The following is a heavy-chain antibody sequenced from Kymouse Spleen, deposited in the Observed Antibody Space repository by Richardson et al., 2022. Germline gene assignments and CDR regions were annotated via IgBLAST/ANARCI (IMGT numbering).Heavy chain of an antibody. D-gene: IGHD4-11,IGHD4-11*01. CDR3: ARDHYSNYEGWFDP. CDR1: GFTFSSYG. CDR2: IWYDGSNK. Sequence: QVQLVESGGGVVQPGRSLRLSCAASGFTFSSYGMHWVRQAPGKGLEWVAVIWYDGSNKYYADSVKGRFTISRDNSKNTLYLQMNSLRAEDTAVYYCARDHYSNYEGWFDPWGQGTLVTVSS. J-gene: IGHJ5*02. V-gene: IGHV3-33*01.